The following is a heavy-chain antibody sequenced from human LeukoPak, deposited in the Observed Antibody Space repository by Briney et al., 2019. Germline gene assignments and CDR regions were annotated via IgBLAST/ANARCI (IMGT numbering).Heavy chain of an antibody. D-gene: IGHD2-21*02. J-gene: IGHJ6*02. CDR1: GGSFSGYY. V-gene: IGHV4-34*01. CDR2: INHSGST. CDR3: ARGGDDPYGMDV. Sequence: PSETLSLTCAVSGGSFSGYYWSWIRQPPGKGLEWIGEINHSGSTNYNPSLKSRVTISVDTSKNQFSLKLSSVTAADTAVYYCARGGDDPYGMDVWGQGTTVTVSS.